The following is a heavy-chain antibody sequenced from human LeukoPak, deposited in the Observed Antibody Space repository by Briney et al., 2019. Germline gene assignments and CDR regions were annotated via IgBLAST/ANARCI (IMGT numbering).Heavy chain of an antibody. CDR2: ISGSGGRT. CDR3: AKRGDSGSYHYYYYGMDV. V-gene: IGHV3-23*01. Sequence: GASLRLSCAASGFTFSSYAMSWVRQAPGKGLEWVSAISGSGGRTYYADSVKGRFTISRGNSKNSLYLQMNSLRGEDTAVYYCAKRGDSGSYHYYYYGMDVWGQGTTVTVSS. D-gene: IGHD1-26*01. J-gene: IGHJ6*02. CDR1: GFTFSSYA.